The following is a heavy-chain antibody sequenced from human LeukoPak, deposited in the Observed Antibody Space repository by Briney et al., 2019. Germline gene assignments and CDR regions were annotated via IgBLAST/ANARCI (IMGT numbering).Heavy chain of an antibody. CDR2: ISSSGSTI. D-gene: IGHD3-10*01. J-gene: IGHJ5*02. Sequence: GGSLRLSCAASGFTFSSYEMNWVRQAPGKGLEWVSYISSSGSTIYYADSVKGRFTISRDNAKNSLYLQMNSLRAEDTAVFYCVRYYYGSGTSFHPWGQGTLVTVSS. CDR3: VRYYYGSGTSFHP. V-gene: IGHV3-48*03. CDR1: GFTFSSYE.